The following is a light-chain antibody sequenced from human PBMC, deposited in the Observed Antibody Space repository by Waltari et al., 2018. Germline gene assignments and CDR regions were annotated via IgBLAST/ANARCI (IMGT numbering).Light chain of an antibody. J-gene: IGKJ2*01. Sequence: EIVMTQSPATLSVSPGERATLYCRASQSVSSNFAWYQQKPGQAPRLLIYGASTRATGIPASFSGSGSGTEFTLTISSLQSEDFAVYYCQQYNSWPPYTFGQGTKLEIK. CDR1: QSVSSN. V-gene: IGKV3-15*01. CDR2: GAS. CDR3: QQYNSWPPYT.